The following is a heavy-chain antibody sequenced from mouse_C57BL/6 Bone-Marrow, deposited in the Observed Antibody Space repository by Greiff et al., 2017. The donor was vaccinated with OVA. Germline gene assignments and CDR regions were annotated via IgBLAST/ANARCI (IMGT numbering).Heavy chain of an antibody. Sequence: EVKLQESGGDLVKPGGSLKLSCAASGFTFSSYGMSWVRQTPDKRLEWVATISSGGSYTYYPDSVKGRFTISRDNAKNTLYLQMSSLKSEDTAMYYCARHPLDGYYFDYWGRGTTLTVSS. D-gene: IGHD2-3*01. CDR2: ISSGGSYT. CDR3: ARHPLDGYYFDY. J-gene: IGHJ2*01. V-gene: IGHV5-6*01. CDR1: GFTFSSYG.